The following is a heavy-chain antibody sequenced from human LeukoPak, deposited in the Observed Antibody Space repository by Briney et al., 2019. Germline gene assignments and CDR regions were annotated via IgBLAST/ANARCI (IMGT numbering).Heavy chain of an antibody. D-gene: IGHD3-10*01. CDR2: IIPIFGTA. V-gene: IGHV1-69*13. CDR1: GYTFTSYA. J-gene: IGHJ4*02. CDR3: ASNFYGSGSYPV. Sequence: SVKVSCKASGYTFTSYAISWVRQAPGQGLEWMGGIIPIFGTANSAQKFQARVTITADESTSTAYMELSSLRSDDTAVYYCASNFYGSGSYPVWGQGTLVTVSS.